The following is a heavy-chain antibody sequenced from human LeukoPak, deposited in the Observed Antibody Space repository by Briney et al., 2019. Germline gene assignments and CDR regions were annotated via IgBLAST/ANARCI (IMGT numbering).Heavy chain of an antibody. CDR2: IYYSGST. J-gene: IGHJ6*03. CDR3: ARSRVTMVRGVIYYYYMDV. D-gene: IGHD3-10*01. CDR1: GGSISSSSYY. V-gene: IGHV4-39*07. Sequence: SETLSLTCTVSGGSISSSSYYWGWIRQPPGKGLEWIGNIYYSGSTYYNPSLKSRVTISVDTSKNQFSLKLSSVTAADTAVYYCARSRVTMVRGVIYYYYMDVWGKGTTVTISS.